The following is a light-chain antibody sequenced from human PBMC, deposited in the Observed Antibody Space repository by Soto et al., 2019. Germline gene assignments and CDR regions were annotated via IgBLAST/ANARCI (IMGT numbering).Light chain of an antibody. CDR2: GAS. CDR3: QQADSFPLT. Sequence: DIQMTQSPSSVSASIGDTVTITCRASQDISTLLAWYQQKPGKAPKLLIYGASTFESGVPSRFSGRGSGTDFTLTISSLQPEDCATYFCQQADSFPLTFGGGTKVEIK. CDR1: QDISTL. J-gene: IGKJ4*01. V-gene: IGKV1D-12*01.